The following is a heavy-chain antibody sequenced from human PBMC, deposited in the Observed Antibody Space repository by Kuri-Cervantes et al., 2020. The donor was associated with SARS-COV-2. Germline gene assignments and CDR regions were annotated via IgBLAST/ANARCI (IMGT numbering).Heavy chain of an antibody. CDR1: GGSISSGGYY. CDR2: IYYSGST. Sequence: LRLSCTVSGGSISSGGYYWSWIRQHPGKGLEWIGYIYYSGSTYYNPSLKSRVTISVDTSKNQFSLKLSSVTAADTAVYYCARGSTVTRNYYYYHYMDVWGKETAVTVSS. D-gene: IGHD4-11*01. J-gene: IGHJ6*03. V-gene: IGHV4-31*02. CDR3: ARGSTVTRNYYYYHYMDV.